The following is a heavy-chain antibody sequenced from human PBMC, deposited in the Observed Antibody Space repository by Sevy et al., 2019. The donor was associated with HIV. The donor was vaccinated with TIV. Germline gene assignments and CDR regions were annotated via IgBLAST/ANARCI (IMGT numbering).Heavy chain of an antibody. D-gene: IGHD1-26*01. CDR1: GFTFSNYV. Sequence: GGSLRLSCAASGFTFSNYVMTWVRQAPGKGLEWVSTISGGSGDTYYADPVKGRFTISRDNSKNTLYLQMNSLRAEDTAVYYCAKRGAVGPMFFDYWGQGTPVTVSS. J-gene: IGHJ4*02. CDR3: AKRGAVGPMFFDY. V-gene: IGHV3-23*01. CDR2: ISGGSGDT.